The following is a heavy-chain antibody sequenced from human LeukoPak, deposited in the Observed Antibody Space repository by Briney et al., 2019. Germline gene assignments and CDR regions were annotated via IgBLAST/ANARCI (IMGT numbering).Heavy chain of an antibody. CDR3: ARSQRYYYDSSGYPFDY. D-gene: IGHD3-22*01. CDR1: GGSFSGYY. V-gene: IGHV4-34*01. CDR2: INHSGST. Sequence: SETLSLTCAVYGGSFSGYYWSWIRQPPGKGLEWIGEINHSGSTNYNPSLKSRVTISVDTSKNQFSLKLSSATAAVTAVYYCARSQRYYYDSSGYPFDYWGQGTLVTVSS. J-gene: IGHJ4*02.